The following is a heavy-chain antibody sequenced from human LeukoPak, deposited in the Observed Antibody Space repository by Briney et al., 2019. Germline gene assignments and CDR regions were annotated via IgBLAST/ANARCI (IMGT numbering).Heavy chain of an antibody. J-gene: IGHJ3*01. Sequence: GASVKVSCKASGHTFASYGISWVRQAPGQGLEWMGWISGYNGKINYAQKLQGRVTMTTDTSTSTAYLELRSLTSEDTAVYYCARRFCSSVSCYDDDAFDVWGQGTLVTVSS. D-gene: IGHD2-2*01. CDR2: ISGYNGKI. CDR3: ARRFCSSVSCYDDDAFDV. CDR1: GHTFASYG. V-gene: IGHV1-18*01.